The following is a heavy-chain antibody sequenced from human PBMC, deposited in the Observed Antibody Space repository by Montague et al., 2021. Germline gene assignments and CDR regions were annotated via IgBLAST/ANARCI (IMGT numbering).Heavy chain of an antibody. CDR1: GGSISNFS. CDR2: ISYSGGT. V-gene: IGHV4-59*13. D-gene: IGHD1-1*01. CDR3: ARDTTTDGFDI. J-gene: IGHJ3*02. Sequence: SETLSLTCTVSGGSISNFSWTWIRQPPGKGLEWIGFISYSGGTNFNPSLKSRVTFSLDTSKNQFFLNLSSVTAADTAVYYCARDTTTDGFDIWGQGTMVTVSS.